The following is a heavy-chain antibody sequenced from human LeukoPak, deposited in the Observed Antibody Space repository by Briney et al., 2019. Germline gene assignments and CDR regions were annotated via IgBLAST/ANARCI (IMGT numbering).Heavy chain of an antibody. CDR3: AREDYYDSGSNDY. CDR1: GFTFSSYG. Sequence: GGSLRLSCAASGFTFSSYGMSWVRQAPGEGLEWVSAITAGGDTPYYADSVRGRFTISRDNSRNTLYLQLNNLRAEDTAVYYCAREDYYDSGSNDYWGQGTLVTVSS. D-gene: IGHD3-22*01. CDR2: ITAGGDTP. J-gene: IGHJ4*02. V-gene: IGHV3-23*01.